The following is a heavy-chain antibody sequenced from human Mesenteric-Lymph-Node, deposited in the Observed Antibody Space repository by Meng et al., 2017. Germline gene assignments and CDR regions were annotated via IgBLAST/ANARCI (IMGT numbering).Heavy chain of an antibody. CDR3: ARVGGTFDY. CDR2: ISSSGSTI. Sequence: GESLKISCAASGFTISNAWISWVRQAPGKGLEWVSYISSSGSTIYYADSVKGRFTISRDNAKNSLYLQMNSLRAEDTAVYYCARVGGTFDYWGQGTLVTVSS. D-gene: IGHD1-26*01. CDR1: GFTISNAW. V-gene: IGHV3-11*04. J-gene: IGHJ4*02.